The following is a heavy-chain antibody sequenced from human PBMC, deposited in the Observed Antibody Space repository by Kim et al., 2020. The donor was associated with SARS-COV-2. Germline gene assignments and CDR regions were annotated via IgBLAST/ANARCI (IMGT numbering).Heavy chain of an antibody. Sequence: GGSLRLSCAASGFTFSSYGMHWVRQAPGKGLEWVAVIWYDGSNKYYADSVKGRFTISRDNSKNTLYLQMNSLRAEDTAVYYCAGLPYGSGSYSRPDYWGQGTLVTVSS. CDR1: GFTFSSYG. J-gene: IGHJ4*02. CDR2: IWYDGSNK. CDR3: AGLPYGSGSYSRPDY. D-gene: IGHD3-10*01. V-gene: IGHV3-33*01.